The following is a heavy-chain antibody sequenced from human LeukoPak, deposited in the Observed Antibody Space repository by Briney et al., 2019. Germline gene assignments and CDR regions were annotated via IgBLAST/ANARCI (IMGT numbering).Heavy chain of an antibody. D-gene: IGHD3-3*01. CDR3: ARHEKIVDTTFGVVGHLQFDY. CDR2: INPSGGST. CDR1: GYTFTSYG. Sequence: GASVKVSCKASGYTFTSYGISWVRQAPGQGLEWMGIINPSGGSTSYAQKFQGRVTMTRDTSTSTVYMELSSLRSEDTAVYYCARHEKIVDTTFGVVGHLQFDYWGQGTLVTVSS. J-gene: IGHJ4*02. V-gene: IGHV1-46*01.